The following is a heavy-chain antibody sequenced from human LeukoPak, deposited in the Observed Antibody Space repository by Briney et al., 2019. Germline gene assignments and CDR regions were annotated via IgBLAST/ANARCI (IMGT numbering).Heavy chain of an antibody. D-gene: IGHD3-16*02. Sequence: GGSLRLSCAASGLTFSNHGMSWVRQAPGKGLEWVSTISGGGGGTYYADSVKGRFTISRDNSKNTLYLQMNSLRAEDTAVYYCAKTSGNYRLPIDQWGQGTLVTVSS. J-gene: IGHJ4*02. V-gene: IGHV3-23*01. CDR1: GLTFSNHG. CDR2: ISGGGGGT. CDR3: AKTSGNYRLPIDQ.